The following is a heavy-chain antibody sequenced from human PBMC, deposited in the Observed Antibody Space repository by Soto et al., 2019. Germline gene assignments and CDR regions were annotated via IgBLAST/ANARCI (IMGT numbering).Heavy chain of an antibody. D-gene: IGHD6-13*01. CDR2: INHSGST. Sequence: SETLSLTCAVSGGSISSGYYWSWIRQPPGKGLEWIGEINHSGSTNYNPSLKSRVTISVDTSKNQFSLKLSSVTAADTAVYYCAALAAAGTALNWFDPWGQGTLVTVSS. CDR3: AALAAAGTALNWFDP. J-gene: IGHJ5*02. CDR1: GGSISSGYY. V-gene: IGHV4-34*01.